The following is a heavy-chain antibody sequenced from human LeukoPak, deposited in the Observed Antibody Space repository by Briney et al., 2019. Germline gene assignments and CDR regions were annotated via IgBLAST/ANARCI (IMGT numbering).Heavy chain of an antibody. CDR1: GFTFSSYW. Sequence: PGGSLRLSCAASGFTFSSYWMHWVRQAPGKGLVWVSRIYYDGSSTRYADSVRGRFTISRDNAKNTLYLQLDSLRDEDTAIYYCARVGDMSTNTFWFDPWGQGTLVTVSS. D-gene: IGHD5-24*01. CDR3: ARVGDMSTNTFWFDP. V-gene: IGHV3-74*01. CDR2: IYYDGSST. J-gene: IGHJ5*02.